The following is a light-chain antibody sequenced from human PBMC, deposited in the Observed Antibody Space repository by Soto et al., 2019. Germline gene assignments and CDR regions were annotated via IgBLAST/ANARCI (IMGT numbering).Light chain of an antibody. CDR3: QQYNSYSFT. Sequence: DIQMTQSPSTVSASLGDRVTITCRASQSISQWLAWYQQKPGKAPKLLIYKASSLESGVPSRFSGSGSGTEFTLTISSLHPDDFATYYCQQYNSYSFTFGQGTRLEI. CDR1: QSISQW. J-gene: IGKJ5*01. CDR2: KAS. V-gene: IGKV1-5*03.